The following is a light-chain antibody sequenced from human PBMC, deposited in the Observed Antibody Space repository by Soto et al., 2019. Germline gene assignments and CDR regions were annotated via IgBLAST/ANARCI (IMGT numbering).Light chain of an antibody. CDR2: AAS. V-gene: IGKV1-39*01. CDR1: QSITRF. J-gene: IGKJ5*01. CDR3: QQNHGPPPIT. Sequence: DIQMTQSPSSLSASVGYRVTITCRASQSITRFLNWYQQKPGKAPKLLIYAASSLESGVPSRFSGSGSGTDFTLTISSLQPEDFATYYCQQNHGPPPITFGHGTRLEIK.